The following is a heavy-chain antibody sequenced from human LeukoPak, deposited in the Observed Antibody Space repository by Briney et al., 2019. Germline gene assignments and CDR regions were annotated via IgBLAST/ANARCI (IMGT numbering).Heavy chain of an antibody. CDR1: GYTFTSYD. CDR2: MNPNSGNT. J-gene: IGHJ4*02. CDR3: ARVSPNGYGDYVFDY. Sequence: GASVKVSCKASGYTFTSYDINWVRQATGQGLEWMGWMNPNSGNTGYAQKFQGRVTITRNTSISTAYMELSSLRPEDTAVYYCARVSPNGYGDYVFDYWGQGTLVTVSS. D-gene: IGHD4-17*01. V-gene: IGHV1-8*03.